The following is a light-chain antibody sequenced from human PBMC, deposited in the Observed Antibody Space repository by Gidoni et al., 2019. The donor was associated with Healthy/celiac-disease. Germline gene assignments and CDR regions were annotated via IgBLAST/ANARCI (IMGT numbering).Light chain of an antibody. CDR1: QSVSSSY. J-gene: IGKJ5*01. CDR2: GAS. V-gene: IGKV3-20*01. CDR3: QQYGSSPLT. Sequence: ETGLTQSPGTLSLSPGERATRSCRASQSVSSSYLAWYQQKPGQAPRLLIYGASSRATGIPDRFSGSGSGTDFTLTISRLEPEDFAVYYCQQYGSSPLTFGQGTRLEIK.